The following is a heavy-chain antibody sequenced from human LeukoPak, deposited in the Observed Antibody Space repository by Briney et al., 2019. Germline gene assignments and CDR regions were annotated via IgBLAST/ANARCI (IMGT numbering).Heavy chain of an antibody. CDR3: ARGSTYYYDSRRRYYFDY. CDR2: ISSSGSTI. Sequence: PGGSLRLSCAASGFTFSDYYMSWIRQAPGKGLEWVSYISSSGSTIYYADPVKGRFTISRDNAKNSLYLQMNSLRAEDTAVYYCARGSTYYYDSRRRYYFDYWGQGTLVTVSS. D-gene: IGHD3-22*01. CDR1: GFTFSDYY. J-gene: IGHJ4*02. V-gene: IGHV3-11*01.